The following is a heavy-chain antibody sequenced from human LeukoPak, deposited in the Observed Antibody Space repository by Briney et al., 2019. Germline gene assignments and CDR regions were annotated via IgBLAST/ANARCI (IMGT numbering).Heavy chain of an antibody. CDR3: ATYSGYDPFNY. D-gene: IGHD5-12*01. CDR1: GGSFSDYY. J-gene: IGHJ4*02. CDR2: INHSGST. Sequence: NPSETLSLTCAVYGGSFSDYYWSWIRQPPGKGLEWIGEINHSGSTNYNPSLKSRVTISVDTSKNQFSLKLSSVTAADTAVYYCATYSGYDPFNYWGQGTLVTVSS. V-gene: IGHV4-34*01.